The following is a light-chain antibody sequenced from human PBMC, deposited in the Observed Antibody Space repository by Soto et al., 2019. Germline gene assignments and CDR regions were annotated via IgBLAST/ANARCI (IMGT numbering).Light chain of an antibody. CDR2: LDSDGSH. V-gene: IGLV4-69*01. J-gene: IGLJ2*01. CDR3: QTWGTGIHVV. Sequence: QPVLTQSPSASASLGASVKLTCTLSSGHSSYAIAWHQQQPEKGPRYLVKLDSDGSHTKGDAIPDRFSGSSSGAERYLTISSLQSEDEADYYCQTWGTGIHVVFGGGTKVTVL. CDR1: SGHSSYA.